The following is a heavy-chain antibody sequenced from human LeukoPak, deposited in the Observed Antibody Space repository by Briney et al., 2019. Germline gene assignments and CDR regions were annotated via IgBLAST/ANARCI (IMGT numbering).Heavy chain of an antibody. Sequence: GESLQISCQGSGSIFTSYWIGWVRQLPGKGLEYMGIIHPGDSDTRYSPSFQGQVTISVDRSSSTAYIQWSRLKASDTAMYYCATHPGGLQSGFDNWGQGTLVTVSS. D-gene: IGHD5-24*01. V-gene: IGHV5-51*01. CDR2: IHPGDSDT. CDR3: ATHPGGLQSGFDN. CDR1: GSIFTSYW. J-gene: IGHJ4*02.